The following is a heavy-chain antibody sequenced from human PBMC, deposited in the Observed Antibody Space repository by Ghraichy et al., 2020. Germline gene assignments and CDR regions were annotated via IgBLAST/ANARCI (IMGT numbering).Heavy chain of an antibody. V-gene: IGHV3-9*01. CDR1: GFTFDGFA. CDR3: TKDVSEGGLDS. CDR2: IDWKSGRI. Sequence: GGSLRLSCAAPGFTFDGFAMHWVRQTPRKGLEWVSGIDWKSGRIDYVDSVKGRFTISRDNAKNSLYLQMNSLRAEDTALYYCTKDVSEGGLDSWGQGTLVTVSS. D-gene: IGHD2-15*01. J-gene: IGHJ4*02.